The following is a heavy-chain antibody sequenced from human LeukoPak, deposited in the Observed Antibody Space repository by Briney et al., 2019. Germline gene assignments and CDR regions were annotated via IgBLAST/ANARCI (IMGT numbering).Heavy chain of an antibody. CDR1: GGSFSGYY. J-gene: IGHJ4*02. CDR2: INHSGST. D-gene: IGHD6-19*01. Sequence: SETLSLTCAVYGGSFSGYYWSWIRQPPGKGLEWIGEINHSGSTNYNPSLKSRVTISVDTSKNQFSLKLSSVTAADTAVYYCARQFVAAYYFDYWGQGTLVTVSS. V-gene: IGHV4-34*01. CDR3: ARQFVAAYYFDY.